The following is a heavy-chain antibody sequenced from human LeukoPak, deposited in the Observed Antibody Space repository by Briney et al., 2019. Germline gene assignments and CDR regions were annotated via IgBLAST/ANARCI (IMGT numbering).Heavy chain of an antibody. J-gene: IGHJ6*03. D-gene: IGHD3-16*01. V-gene: IGHV1-46*01. CDR1: GYTFTSYY. CDR3: AKARGGNYYYYYMDV. Sequence: ASVKVSCKASGYTFTSYYMHWVRQAPGQGLEWMGIINPSGDSTSYAQKFQGRVTMTRDMSTSTFHMDLNSLRAEDTAVYYCAKARGGNYYYYYMDVWGKGTTVTVSS. CDR2: INPSGDST.